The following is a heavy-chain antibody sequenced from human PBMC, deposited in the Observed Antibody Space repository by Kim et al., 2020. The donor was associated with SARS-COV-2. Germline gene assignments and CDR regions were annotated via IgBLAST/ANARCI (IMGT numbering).Heavy chain of an antibody. CDR1: GFTFSSYS. J-gene: IGHJ4*02. V-gene: IGHV3-48*02. D-gene: IGHD3-10*01. CDR3: ARDPYYGSGSYSTYYFDY. CDR2: ISSSSSTI. Sequence: GGSLRLSCAASGFTFSSYSMNWVRQAPGKGLEWVSYISSSSSTIYYADSVKGRFTISRDNAKNSLYLQMNSLRDEDTAVYYCARDPYYGSGSYSTYYFDYWGQGTLVTVSS.